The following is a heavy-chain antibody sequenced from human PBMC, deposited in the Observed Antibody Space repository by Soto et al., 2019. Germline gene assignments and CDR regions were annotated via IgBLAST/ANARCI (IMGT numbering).Heavy chain of an antibody. J-gene: IGHJ4*01. Sequence: QVHLVQSGAEVKKPGASVKVSCKASGYMFTKSAMHWVRQAPGQRLEWMGWISDDSGNTKYSPKLQDRVTITRDTSASTAYMELSRLRSEDTALYYCARDGVAAGNINFDYWGQGTLVTVSS. V-gene: IGHV1-3*01. CDR1: GYMFTKSA. CDR2: ISDDSGNT. CDR3: ARDGVAAGNINFDY. D-gene: IGHD6-19*01.